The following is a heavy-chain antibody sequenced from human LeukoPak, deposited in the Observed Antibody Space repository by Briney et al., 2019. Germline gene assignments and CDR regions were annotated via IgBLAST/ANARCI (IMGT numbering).Heavy chain of an antibody. CDR2: INQDGSEK. J-gene: IGHJ4*02. V-gene: IGHV3-7*04. CDR1: GFTFSNYW. CDR3: ARDRLIDC. Sequence: PGGSLRFSCAASGFTFSNYWMSWVRQAPGKGLEWVANINQDGSEKYYVDSVKGRFTISRDNAKNSLYLQMNSLRGEDMAVYFCARDRLIDCWGQGTLVTVSS.